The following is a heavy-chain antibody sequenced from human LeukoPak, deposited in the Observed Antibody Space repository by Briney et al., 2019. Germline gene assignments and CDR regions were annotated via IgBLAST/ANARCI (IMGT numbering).Heavy chain of an antibody. Sequence: SSQTLSLTCAISGDSVSSNSASWDWIRRSPSRGLEWLGRTYYRSKWYNDYPVSVKSRITINPDTSKNQFSLQLNSVTPEDSAVYYCARTAGTVTGPFDYWGQGTLVNVSS. V-gene: IGHV6-1*01. D-gene: IGHD4-17*01. CDR1: GDSVSSNSAS. CDR3: ARTAGTVTGPFDY. J-gene: IGHJ4*02. CDR2: TYYRSKWYN.